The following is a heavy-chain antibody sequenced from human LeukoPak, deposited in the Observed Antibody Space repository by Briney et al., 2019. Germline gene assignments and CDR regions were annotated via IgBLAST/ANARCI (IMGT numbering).Heavy chain of an antibody. CDR1: GGSISSYY. CDR3: AATWSSHRFDY. CDR2: IYSSGIT. D-gene: IGHD3-3*01. J-gene: IGHJ4*02. Sequence: SETLSLTCTVSGGSISSYYWSWIRQPPGKGLEWIGYIYSSGITNYNPSLKSRLTISVDTSKNQFSLKLSSVTAADTAVCYCAATWSSHRFDYWGQGTLVTVSS. V-gene: IGHV4-59*01.